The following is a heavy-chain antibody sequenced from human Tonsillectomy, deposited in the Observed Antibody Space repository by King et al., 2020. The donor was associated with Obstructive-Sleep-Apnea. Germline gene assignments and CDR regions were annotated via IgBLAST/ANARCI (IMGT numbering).Heavy chain of an antibody. V-gene: IGHV3-7*03. CDR2: IKQDGSEK. CDR1: GFTFSSYW. J-gene: IGHJ2*01. CDR3: ARTKRYCSSTSCYYRWYFDL. D-gene: IGHD2-2*01. Sequence: VQLVESGGGLVQPGGSLRLSYAASGFTFSSYWMSWVRQAPGKGLEWVANIKQDGSEKYYVDSVKGRFTISRDNAKNSLYLQMNSLRAEDTAVYYCARTKRYCSSTSCYYRWYFDLWGRGTLVTVSS.